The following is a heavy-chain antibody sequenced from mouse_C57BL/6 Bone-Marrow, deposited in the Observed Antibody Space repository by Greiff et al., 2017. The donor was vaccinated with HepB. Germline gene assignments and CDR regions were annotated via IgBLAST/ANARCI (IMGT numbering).Heavy chain of an antibody. CDR2: IYPRSGNT. Sequence: LQESGAELARPGASVKLSCKASGYTFTSYGISWVKQRTGQGLEWIGEIYPRSGNTYYNEKFKGKATLTADKSSSTAYMELRSLTSEDSAVYFCARNNYYSNPYYFDYWGQGTTLTVSS. J-gene: IGHJ2*01. CDR1: GYTFTSYG. D-gene: IGHD2-5*01. CDR3: ARNNYYSNPYYFDY. V-gene: IGHV1-81*01.